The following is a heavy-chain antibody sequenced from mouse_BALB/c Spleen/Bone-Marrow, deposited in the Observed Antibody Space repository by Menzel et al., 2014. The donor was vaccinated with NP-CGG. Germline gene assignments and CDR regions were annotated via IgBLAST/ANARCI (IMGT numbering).Heavy chain of an antibody. CDR1: GYSFTGYN. CDR3: ARSIEYRPLTY. D-gene: IGHD2-14*01. CDR2: IDPYYGGI. Sequence: VQLKQSGPELEKPGASVKISCKASGYSFTGYNMNWVKQTNGKSLEWIGNIDPYYGGISYNQKFKDKATLTVDKSSSTAYMQLKSLTSEDSAVYYCARSIEYRPLTYWGQETLVTVSA. J-gene: IGHJ3*01. V-gene: IGHV1-39*01.